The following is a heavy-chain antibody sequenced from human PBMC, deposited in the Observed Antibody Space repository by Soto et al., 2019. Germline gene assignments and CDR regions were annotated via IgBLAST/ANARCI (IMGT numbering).Heavy chain of an antibody. CDR2: FSGPGGGP. CDR3: AREQYSMVRGVIPY. J-gene: IGHJ4*02. V-gene: IGHV3-23*01. Sequence: GGSLRLSCAASGFTFSTYAMSWVRQAPGKGLEWVSSFSGPGGGPYYADSVKGRFTISRDDSKNTLYLQMNSLRAEDTAVYYCAREQYSMVRGVIPYWGQGTLVTVSS. CDR1: GFTFSTYA. D-gene: IGHD3-10*01.